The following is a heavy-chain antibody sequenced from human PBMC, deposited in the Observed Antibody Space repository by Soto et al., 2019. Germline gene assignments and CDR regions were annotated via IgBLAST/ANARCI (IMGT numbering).Heavy chain of an antibody. J-gene: IGHJ6*02. CDR1: GYTFTSYG. V-gene: IGHV1-2*04. CDR3: AREGITMVRSGMDV. Sequence: ASVKVSCKASGYTFTSYGISWVRQAPGQGLEWMGWINPNSGGTNYAQKFQGWVTMTRDTSISTAYMELSRLRSDDTAVYYCAREGITMVRSGMDVWGQGTTVTVSS. CDR2: INPNSGGT. D-gene: IGHD3-10*01.